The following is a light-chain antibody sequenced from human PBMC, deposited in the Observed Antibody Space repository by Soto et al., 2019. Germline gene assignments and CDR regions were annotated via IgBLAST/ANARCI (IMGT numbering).Light chain of an antibody. CDR1: SSNIGAGYD. CDR2: GNS. Sequence: QSVLTQPPSVSGAPGQRVTISCTGSSSNIGAGYDVHWYQQLPGTAPKLLIYGNSNRPSGVPDRFSGSKSGTPASLAITGLQAEDEADYYCQSYDSSLRGWVFGGGTKLTVL. J-gene: IGLJ3*02. CDR3: QSYDSSLRGWV. V-gene: IGLV1-40*01.